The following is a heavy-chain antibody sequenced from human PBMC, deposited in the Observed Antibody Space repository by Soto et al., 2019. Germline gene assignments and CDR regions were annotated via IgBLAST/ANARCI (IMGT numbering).Heavy chain of an antibody. Sequence: ESGGALVQPGGSLRLSCAASGFTFTTYAMTWVRQAPGKGLEWVSAISGSGGSTYYADSVKGRFTISRDNSKNTLYLQMNSLRAEDTAVYYCAKDKDTTFSPQDYWGQGTLVTVSS. CDR1: GFTFTTYA. V-gene: IGHV3-23*01. D-gene: IGHD2-15*01. J-gene: IGHJ4*02. CDR3: AKDKDTTFSPQDY. CDR2: ISGSGGST.